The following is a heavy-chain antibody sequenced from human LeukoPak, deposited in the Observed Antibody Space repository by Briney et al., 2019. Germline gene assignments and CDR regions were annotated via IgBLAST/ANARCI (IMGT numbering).Heavy chain of an antibody. CDR3: ARVIGQLAFFDY. D-gene: IGHD6-13*01. Sequence: GASVKVSCKASGGTFSSYAISWVRQAPGQGLEWMGIINPSGGSTSYAQKFQGRVTMTRDMSTSTVYMELSSLRSEDTAVYYCARVIGQLAFFDYWGQGTLVTVSS. J-gene: IGHJ4*02. CDR2: INPSGGST. CDR1: GGTFSSYA. V-gene: IGHV1-46*01.